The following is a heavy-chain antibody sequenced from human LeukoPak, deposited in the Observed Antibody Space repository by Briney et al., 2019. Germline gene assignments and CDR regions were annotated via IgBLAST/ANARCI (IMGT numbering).Heavy chain of an antibody. D-gene: IGHD3-3*01. CDR3: ARLRPSTIFGVAPPNYYYYYMDV. CDR2: INHSGST. J-gene: IGHJ6*03. CDR1: GGSFSGYY. V-gene: IGHV4-34*01. Sequence: SETLSLTCAVYGGSFSGYYWSWIRQPPGKGLEWIGEINHSGSTNYNPSLKSRVTISVDTSKNQFSLKLSSVTAADTAVYYCARLRPSTIFGVAPPNYYYYYMDVWGKGTTVTVSS.